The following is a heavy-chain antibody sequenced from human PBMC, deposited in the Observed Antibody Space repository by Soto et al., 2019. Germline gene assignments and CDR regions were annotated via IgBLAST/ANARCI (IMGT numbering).Heavy chain of an antibody. CDR2: ISSSSSYI. V-gene: IGHV3-21*01. Sequence: GGSLRLSCAASGFTFSGYSMNWVRQAPGKGLEWVSSISSSSSYIYYADSVKGRFTISRDNAKNSLYLQMNSLRAEDTAVYYCARATDFVVVPAAIPRDYWCQGTLVTVSS. D-gene: IGHD2-2*02. J-gene: IGHJ4*02. CDR3: ARATDFVVVPAAIPRDY. CDR1: GFTFSGYS.